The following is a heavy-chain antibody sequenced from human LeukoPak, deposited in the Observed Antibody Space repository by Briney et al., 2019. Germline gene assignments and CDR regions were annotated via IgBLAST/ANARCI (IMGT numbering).Heavy chain of an antibody. CDR2: ISSSSSTI. CDR1: GFTFSSYS. D-gene: IGHD3-22*01. J-gene: IGHJ4*02. V-gene: IGHV3-48*01. CDR3: ARDRFTYYYDSSGSDY. Sequence: GGSLRLSCAASGFTFSSYSMKWVRQARGKGLEWVSYISSSSSTIYYADSVKGRFTISRDNAKNSLYLQMNSLRAEDTAVYYCARDRFTYYYDSSGSDYWGQGTLVTVSS.